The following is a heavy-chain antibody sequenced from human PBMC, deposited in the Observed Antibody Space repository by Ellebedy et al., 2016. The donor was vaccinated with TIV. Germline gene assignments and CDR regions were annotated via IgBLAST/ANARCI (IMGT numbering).Heavy chain of an antibody. CDR1: GFTFSSFA. V-gene: IGHV3-64D*06. D-gene: IGHD2-2*02. Sequence: PGGSLRLSCSASGFTFSSFALHWVRQASGKGLKHVSAINADGDTYFADSVKGRFTISRDNSKNTLYLQMSSLTTEDTAVYYCVKDLSNTGSYIRPFDYWGQGTLVTVSS. CDR3: VKDLSNTGSYIRPFDY. CDR2: INADGDT. J-gene: IGHJ4*02.